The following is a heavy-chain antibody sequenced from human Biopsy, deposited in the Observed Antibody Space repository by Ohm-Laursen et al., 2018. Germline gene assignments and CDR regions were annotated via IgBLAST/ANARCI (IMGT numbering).Heavy chain of an antibody. CDR1: GFTFGDYY. CDR2: ISASSSYI. D-gene: IGHD3-16*01. Sequence: SLRLSCTASGFTFGDYYMSWIRQAPGKGLEWVSSISASSSYIHYADSVKGRFTVSRDNAKNSLYLQMNSLRAADTAIYYYATELLPPGVGGPWLDSWGQGTPVTVSS. J-gene: IGHJ5*01. CDR3: ATELLPPGVGGPWLDS. V-gene: IGHV3-11*06.